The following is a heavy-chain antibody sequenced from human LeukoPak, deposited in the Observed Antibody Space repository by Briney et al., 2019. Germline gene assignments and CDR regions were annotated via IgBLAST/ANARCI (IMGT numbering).Heavy chain of an antibody. J-gene: IGHJ4*02. CDR1: GFTFSDYY. Sequence: GGSLRLSCAASGFTFSDYYMSWIRQAPGKGLEWLSYISGSGSTTYYADSVRGRFTISRDNSQSSLYLQMNSLRTEDTAVYYCAKRRDYFDHWGQGALVTVSS. V-gene: IGHV3-11*01. CDR2: ISGSGSTT. CDR3: AKRRDYFDH.